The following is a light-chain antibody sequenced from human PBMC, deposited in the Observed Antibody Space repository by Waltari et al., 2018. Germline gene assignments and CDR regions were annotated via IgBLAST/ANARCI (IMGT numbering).Light chain of an antibody. Sequence: DIVMTQSPDSLAVSLGERATIDCKSSQSVFYRSANKYYLAWYQHKPGQPPKLLFYWESTRESGVPYRFSASGSGTDFTLTINNLQAEDVAVYYCQQYYRSRTFGQGTKVEIK. V-gene: IGKV4-1*01. J-gene: IGKJ1*01. CDR2: WES. CDR1: QSVFYRSANKYY. CDR3: QQYYRSRT.